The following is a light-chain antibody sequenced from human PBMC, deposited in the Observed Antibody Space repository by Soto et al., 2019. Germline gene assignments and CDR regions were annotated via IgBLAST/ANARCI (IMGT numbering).Light chain of an antibody. J-gene: IGKJ4*01. CDR2: DAS. CDR3: QHRSWWST. V-gene: IGKV3-11*01. CDR1: QSVSNY. Sequence: EIVLTQSPATLSLSPGERATLSCRASQSVSNYLAWYHQKGGQAPSLLIYDASNGATGIPASFSGSGAATDFTLTISRLTDEYVAVSYCQHRSWWSTFGGGTKVEIK.